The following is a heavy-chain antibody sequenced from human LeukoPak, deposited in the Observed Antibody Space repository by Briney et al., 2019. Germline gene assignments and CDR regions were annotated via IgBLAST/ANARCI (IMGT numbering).Heavy chain of an antibody. V-gene: IGHV3-64*01. Sequence: GGSVRLSCAASGYTFSSYAMPWVRQAPGKGLEYVSAISRNGASTYYTQSVKGNFTISSDNSKNTLYLQMGSLRAEDMAVYYCASDAPYSRSTSCYSDYWGQGTLVTVSS. J-gene: IGHJ4*02. CDR3: ASDAPYSRSTSCYSDY. CDR1: GYTFSSYA. CDR2: ISRNGAST. D-gene: IGHD2-2*01.